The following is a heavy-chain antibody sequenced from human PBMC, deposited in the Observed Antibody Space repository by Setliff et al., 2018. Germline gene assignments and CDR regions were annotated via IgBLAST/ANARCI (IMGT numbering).Heavy chain of an antibody. CDR2: INHSGST. V-gene: IGHV4-34*03. J-gene: IGHJ4*02. CDR3: YITYSYGLYYFDY. D-gene: IGHD5-18*01. Sequence: LTCAVYGGSFSGYYWSWIRQPPGKGLEWIGEINHSGSTNYNPSLKSRVTISVDTSKNQFSLKLSSVTAADTAVYYCYITYSYGLYYFDYWGQGTLVTVS. CDR1: GGSFSGYY.